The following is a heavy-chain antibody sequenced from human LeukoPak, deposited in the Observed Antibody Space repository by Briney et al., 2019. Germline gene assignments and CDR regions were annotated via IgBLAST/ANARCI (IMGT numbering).Heavy chain of an antibody. CDR3: ARDTGSGSYSDY. CDR2: ISSSSSTI. CDR1: RFTFSSYS. J-gene: IGHJ4*02. V-gene: IGHV3-48*01. D-gene: IGHD1-26*01. Sequence: GGYLRLSCAAYRFTFSSYSMNWVRQAPGKGLEWVSYISSSSSTIYYADSVKGRFTISRDNAKNSLYLQMNSLRAEDTAVYYCARDTGSGSYSDYWGQGTLITVSS.